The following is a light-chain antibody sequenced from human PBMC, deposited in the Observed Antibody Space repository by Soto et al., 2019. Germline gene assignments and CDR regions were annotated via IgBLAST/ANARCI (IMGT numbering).Light chain of an antibody. J-gene: IGLJ2*01. CDR2: DVN. V-gene: IGLV2-14*01. Sequence: QSVLTQPASVSGSPGQSITISCTGTSSDVGGYNYVSWYQHHPGKAPKLLICDVNNRPSGVSDRFSGSKSGNTASLTISGLQTEDEADYYCSSYTSIITVVFGGGTKLTVL. CDR3: SSYTSIITVV. CDR1: SSDVGGYNY.